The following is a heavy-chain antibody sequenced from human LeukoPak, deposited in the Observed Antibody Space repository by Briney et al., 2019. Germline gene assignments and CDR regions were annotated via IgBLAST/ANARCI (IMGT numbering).Heavy chain of an antibody. Sequence: SVKVSCKASGGTFSSYAISWVRQAPGQGLEWMGRIIPILGMANYAQKFQGRVTITADKSTSTAYMELSSLRSEDTAVYYCARDQITMVRGVPFDYWGQGTLVTVSS. CDR1: GGTFSSYA. V-gene: IGHV1-69*04. D-gene: IGHD3-10*01. CDR3: ARDQITMVRGVPFDY. J-gene: IGHJ4*02. CDR2: IIPILGMA.